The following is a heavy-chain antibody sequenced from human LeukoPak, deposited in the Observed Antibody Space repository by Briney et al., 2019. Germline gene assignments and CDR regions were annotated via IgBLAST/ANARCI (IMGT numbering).Heavy chain of an antibody. CDR3: VGGIEGCTNGVCYTAVDY. CDR1: GGSISSGGYY. Sequence: PSAPLSLPCTFSGGSISSGGYYWSWIRQHPGKGLEWIGYIYYSGSTYYNPSLKSRVTISVDTSKNQFSLRLSSVTAADTAVYYCVGGIEGCTNGVCYTAVDYWGQGTLVTVSS. V-gene: IGHV4-31*03. D-gene: IGHD2-8*01. J-gene: IGHJ4*02. CDR2: IYYSGST.